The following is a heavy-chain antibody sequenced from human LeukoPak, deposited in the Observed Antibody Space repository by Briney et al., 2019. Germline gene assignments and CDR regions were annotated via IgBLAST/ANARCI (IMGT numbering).Heavy chain of an antibody. J-gene: IGHJ6*04. D-gene: IGHD3-10*02. Sequence: PGGSLRLSCAASGFSVSSNYMTWVRQAPGKGLEWVSYISSSGSTIYYADSVKGRFTISRDNAKNSLYLQMNSLRAEDTAVYYCAELGITMIGGVWGKGTTVTISS. CDR2: ISSSGSTI. CDR1: GFSVSSNY. CDR3: AELGITMIGGV. V-gene: IGHV3-48*03.